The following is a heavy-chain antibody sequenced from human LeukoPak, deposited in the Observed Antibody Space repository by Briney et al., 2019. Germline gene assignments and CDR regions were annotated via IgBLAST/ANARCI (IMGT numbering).Heavy chain of an antibody. CDR2: ISAYNGNT. CDR1: GYTFTSYG. V-gene: IGHV1-18*04. Sequence: ASVKVSCKASGYTFTSYGISWVRRAPGQGLEWMGWISAYNGNTNYAQKLQGRVTMTTDTSTSTAYMELRSLRSDDTAVYYCARDRYYDSSGPGDYWGQGTLVTVSS. CDR3: ARDRYYDSSGPGDY. J-gene: IGHJ4*02. D-gene: IGHD3-22*01.